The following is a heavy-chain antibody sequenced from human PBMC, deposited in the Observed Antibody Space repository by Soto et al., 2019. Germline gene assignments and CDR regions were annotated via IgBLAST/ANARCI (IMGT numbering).Heavy chain of an antibody. V-gene: IGHV3-30-3*01. D-gene: IGHD2-15*01. CDR1: GFTFSSYA. CDR3: ARAGCDGGSCYTLVGLRYGMDV. Sequence: PGGSLRLSCTASGFTFSSYAMYWVRQATGKGLEWVAVISYDGNNKYYADSVKGRFTISRDNSKNTLYLQMNSLRAEDTAVYYCARAGCDGGSCYTLVGLRYGMDVWGQGTTVTVSS. J-gene: IGHJ6*02. CDR2: ISYDGNNK.